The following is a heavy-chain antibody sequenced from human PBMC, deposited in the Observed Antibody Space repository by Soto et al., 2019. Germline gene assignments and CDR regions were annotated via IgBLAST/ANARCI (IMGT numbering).Heavy chain of an antibody. D-gene: IGHD2-15*01. J-gene: IGHJ1*01. CDR1: GYIFTAYS. CDR3: AREENCSDGICYSEYFQR. V-gene: IGHV1-46*01. CDR2: VNPSGGST. Sequence: QVQLVQSGAEVKKPGASVKVSCKASGYIFTAYSMHWVRQAPGQGLEWMGVVNPSGGSTNYGQKFQGRITMTKDTSTRTVYMDLSSLTSEDTAVYYCAREENCSDGICYSEYFQRWGQGTLVTVSS.